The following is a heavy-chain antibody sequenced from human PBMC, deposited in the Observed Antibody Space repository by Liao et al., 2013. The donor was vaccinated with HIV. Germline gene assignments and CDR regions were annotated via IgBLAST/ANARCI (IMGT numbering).Heavy chain of an antibody. Sequence: QVQLQESGPGLVKPSETLSLTCTVSGGSISSYYWSWIRQPAGKGLEWIGRIYSSGSANYNPSLKSRVTMSVDTSKNQFSLKLSSVTAADTAVYYCARLRIGFYYYYYMDVWGKGTTVTVSS. D-gene: IGHD2-15*01. V-gene: IGHV4-4*07. J-gene: IGHJ6*03. CDR1: GGSISSYY. CDR3: ARLRIGFYYYYYMDV. CDR2: IYSSGSA.